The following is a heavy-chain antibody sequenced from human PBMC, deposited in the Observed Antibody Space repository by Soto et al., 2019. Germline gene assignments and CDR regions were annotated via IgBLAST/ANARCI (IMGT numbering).Heavy chain of an antibody. D-gene: IGHD4-17*01. V-gene: IGHV2-5*02. Sequence: QITLKESGPTLVKPTQTLTLTCTFSGFSLSTSGVSVVWIRQPPGKALEWLALIYGDDAKSYCPSLPNRLTITQDTSKNQVVLTMTNMDHVDTATYFCAHSSSRWPLGYWGPGTLVTGSS. J-gene: IGHJ4*02. CDR1: GFSLSTSGVS. CDR3: AHSSSRWPLGY. CDR2: IYGDDAK.